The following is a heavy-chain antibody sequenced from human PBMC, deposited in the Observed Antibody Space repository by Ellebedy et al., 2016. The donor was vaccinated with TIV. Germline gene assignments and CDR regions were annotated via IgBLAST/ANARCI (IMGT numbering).Heavy chain of an antibody. CDR2: IFHSGST. V-gene: IGHV4-4*02. J-gene: IGHJ3*02. CDR1: GVSVSSSNW. D-gene: IGHD3-22*01. CDR3: ARLISVIVVVLHDPLHAFDI. Sequence: SETLSLTXDISGVSVSSSNWWSWVRQTPGTGLEWIGEIFHSGSTKYNPSLQNRVTISVDKSKNQISLKLNSVAAADTAVYYCARLISVIVVVLHDPLHAFDIWGPGTMVTVSS.